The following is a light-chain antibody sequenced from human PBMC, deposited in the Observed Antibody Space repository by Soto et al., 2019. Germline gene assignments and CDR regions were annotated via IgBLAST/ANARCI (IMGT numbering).Light chain of an antibody. V-gene: IGKV1-33*01. CDR1: QGIRND. CDR2: DAS. J-gene: IGKJ5*01. Sequence: IQMTQSPSSLSASVGDRVTITCRASQGIRNDLGWYQQKPGKAPKLLIFDASNLESGVPSRFSGSGSGTDFTFTISSLQPEDIATYYCQQYENLPITFGQGTRLEIK. CDR3: QQYENLPIT.